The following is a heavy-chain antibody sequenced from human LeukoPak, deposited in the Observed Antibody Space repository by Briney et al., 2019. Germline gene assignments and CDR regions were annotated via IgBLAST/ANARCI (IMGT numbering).Heavy chain of an antibody. J-gene: IGHJ4*02. CDR3: ARDAPSQMVVFDY. V-gene: IGHV1-2*02. CDR1: GYTFTGSGWY. CDR2: IHPNNGAT. Sequence: VASVKVSCKASGYTFTGSGWYLYWLRQAPGQGLECVGWIHPNNGATLYAQKFQGRVAMTTDTSISTAYMELSRLRPDDTAMYYCARDAPSQMVVFDYWGQGTLVTVSS. D-gene: IGHD3-10*01.